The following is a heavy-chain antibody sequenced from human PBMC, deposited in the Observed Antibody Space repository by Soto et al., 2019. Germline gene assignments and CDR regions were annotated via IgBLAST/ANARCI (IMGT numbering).Heavy chain of an antibody. J-gene: IGHJ2*01. D-gene: IGHD3-10*01. CDR3: VRTVGSSWFFDL. V-gene: IGHV4-39*01. CDR2: IFSDGSP. Sequence: QLRQSGPGLVKPPETLSLTCSVSGASITSGDYYWGWIRQPPGKGLEWIGSIFSDGSPYYNPSLQSRVTFSIDTSRNEFSLKLTSATAADTAVYYCVRTVGSSWFFDLWGRGTLITVSS. CDR1: GASITSGDYY.